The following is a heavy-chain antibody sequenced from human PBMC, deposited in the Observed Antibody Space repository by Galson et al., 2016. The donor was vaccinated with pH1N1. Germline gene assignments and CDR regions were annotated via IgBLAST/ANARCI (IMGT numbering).Heavy chain of an antibody. D-gene: IGHD2-15*01. CDR2: ISSSGSTI. J-gene: IGHJ6*02. Sequence: SLRLSCAASGFTFSDYYMSWIRQAPGKGLEWVSYISSSGSTISYADSVKGRFTISRDNAKNSLYLQLNSLRAEDTAVYYCARDFRSRYCSGGSRYYYYYGMDVWGQGTTVTVSS. CDR3: ARDFRSRYCSGGSRYYYYYGMDV. CDR1: GFTFSDYY. V-gene: IGHV3-11*04.